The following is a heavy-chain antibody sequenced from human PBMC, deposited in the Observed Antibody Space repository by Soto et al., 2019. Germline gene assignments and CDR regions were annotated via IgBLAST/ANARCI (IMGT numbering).Heavy chain of an antibody. CDR1: GGTFSSYA. Sequence: SVKVSCKASGGTFSSYAISWVRQAPGQGLEWMGGIIPIFGTANYAQKFQGRVTITADESTSTAYMELSSLRSEDTAVYYCARAPSQEQWLSSYYYYYYGMDVWGQGTTVTVSS. J-gene: IGHJ6*02. CDR3: ARAPSQEQWLSSYYYYYYGMDV. V-gene: IGHV1-69*13. CDR2: IIPIFGTA. D-gene: IGHD6-19*01.